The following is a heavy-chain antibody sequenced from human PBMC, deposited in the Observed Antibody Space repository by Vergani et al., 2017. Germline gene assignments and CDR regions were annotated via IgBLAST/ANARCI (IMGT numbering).Heavy chain of an antibody. CDR3: VRVKGSNWNDHLYDI. CDR2: IRNKANDYTT. CDR1: GLIFSDHY. V-gene: IGHV3-72*01. D-gene: IGHD1-1*01. J-gene: IGHJ6*02. Sequence: EVQVVESGGGLVQPGGSLRLSCAASGLIFSDHYMDWVRQAPGKGLEWVGRIRNKANDYTTQYAASVKGRFTISRDDSKSYRYLQMNSLQTEDTALYYCVRVKGSNWNDHLYDIWGPGTTVTVSS.